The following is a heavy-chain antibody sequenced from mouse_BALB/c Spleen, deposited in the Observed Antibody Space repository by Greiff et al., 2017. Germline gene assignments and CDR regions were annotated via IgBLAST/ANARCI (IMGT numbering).Heavy chain of an antibody. CDR2: ISYDGSN. Sequence: EVKLQESGPGLVKPSQSLSLTCSVTGYSITSGYYWNWIRQFPGNKLEWMGYISYDGSNNYNPSLKNRISITRDTSKNQFFLKLNSVTTEDTATYYCASHGFAYWGQGTLVTVSA. D-gene: IGHD1-1*01. CDR3: ASHGFAY. CDR1: GYSITSGYY. J-gene: IGHJ3*01. V-gene: IGHV3-6*02.